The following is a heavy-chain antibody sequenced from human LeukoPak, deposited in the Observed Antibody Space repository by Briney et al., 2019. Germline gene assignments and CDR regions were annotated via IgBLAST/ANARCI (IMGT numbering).Heavy chain of an antibody. Sequence: SETLSLTCAVYGGSFSGYYWSWIRQPPGKGLEWIGEINHSGSTNYNPSLKSRVTISVDTSKNQFSLKLSSVTAADTAVYYCAREQQLGSYNWFDPWGQGTLVTVSS. D-gene: IGHD6-13*01. CDR3: AREQQLGSYNWFDP. CDR1: GGSFSGYY. J-gene: IGHJ5*02. V-gene: IGHV4-34*01. CDR2: INHSGST.